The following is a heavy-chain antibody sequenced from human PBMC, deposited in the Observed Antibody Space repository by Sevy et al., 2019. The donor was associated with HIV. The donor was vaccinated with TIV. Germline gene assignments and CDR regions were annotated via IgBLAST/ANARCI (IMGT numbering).Heavy chain of an antibody. J-gene: IGHJ5*02. CDR2: IYYSGSA. CDR3: ARQQTRWFDP. V-gene: IGHV4-39*01. Sequence: SETLSLTCTVSGGSISSSSYYWGWIRQPPGKGLEWIASIYYSGSAYYNPSLKSRVTISVDTSKNQFSLKLSSVTAADTAVYYCARQQTRWFDPWGQGTLVTVSS. CDR1: GGSISSSSYY.